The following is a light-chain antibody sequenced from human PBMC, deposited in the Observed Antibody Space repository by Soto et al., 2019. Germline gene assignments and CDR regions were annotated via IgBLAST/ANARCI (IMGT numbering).Light chain of an antibody. Sequence: EIVLTQSPATLSLSPGERATLSCRASQSVSGYLAWYQQKPGQAPRLLIYDGSHRAAGIPSRFSGSGSGTDFTLTIRGLEPEDFEVYYCQQRSNWLIAFGPGTKVDSK. V-gene: IGKV3-11*01. CDR3: QQRSNWLIA. CDR2: DGS. J-gene: IGKJ3*01. CDR1: QSVSGY.